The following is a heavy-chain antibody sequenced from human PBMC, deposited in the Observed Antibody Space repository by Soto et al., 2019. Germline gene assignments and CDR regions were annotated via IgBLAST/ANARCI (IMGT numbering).Heavy chain of an antibody. D-gene: IGHD7-27*01. CDR3: ARGVGNFYYAMDV. Sequence: QVQLVESGGGVVQPGRSLRLSCAASGFTFSSYGMHWVRQAPGKGLEWVAVIWYDGNDKYYADSVKGRFTISRDNSRNKLFLQMSSLRAEDTAVYYCARGVGNFYYAMDVWGQGTTVTVSS. CDR2: IWYDGNDK. V-gene: IGHV3-33*01. CDR1: GFTFSSYG. J-gene: IGHJ6*02.